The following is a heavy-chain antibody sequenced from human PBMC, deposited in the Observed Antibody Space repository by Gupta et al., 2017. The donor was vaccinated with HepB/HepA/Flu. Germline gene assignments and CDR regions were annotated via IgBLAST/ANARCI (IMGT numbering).Heavy chain of an antibody. CDR2: IIPIFGTT. J-gene: IGHJ5*02. D-gene: IGHD4-11*01. Sequence: QVQLVQSGAEVKKPGSSVKVSCKLFGGNFTSYALSWVRQAPGQGLEWMGGIIPIFGTTHVAQSFHGRVTITADDYTRTAYLELSRLRSEDTAVYYCARDRPPDSGPSNYWFDPWVQGTLVTVSS. CDR3: ARDRPPDSGPSNYWFDP. V-gene: IGHV1-69*01. CDR1: GGNFTSYA.